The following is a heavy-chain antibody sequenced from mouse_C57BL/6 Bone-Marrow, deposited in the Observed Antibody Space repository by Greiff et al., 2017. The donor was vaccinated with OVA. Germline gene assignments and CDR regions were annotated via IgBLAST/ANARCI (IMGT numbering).Heavy chain of an antibody. J-gene: IGHJ3*01. V-gene: IGHV1-64*01. CDR1: GYTFTSYW. D-gene: IGHD2-4*01. CDR2: IHPNSGST. Sequence: QVQLKQSGAELVKPGASVKLSCKASGYTFTSYWMHWVKQRPGQGLEWIGMIHPNSGSTNYNEKFKSKATLTVDKSSSTAYMQLSSLTSEDSAVYYCARPIYYDQFAYWGQGTLVTVSA. CDR3: ARPIYYDQFAY.